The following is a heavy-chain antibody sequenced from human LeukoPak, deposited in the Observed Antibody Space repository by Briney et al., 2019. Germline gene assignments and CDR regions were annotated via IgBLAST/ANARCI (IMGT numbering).Heavy chain of an antibody. Sequence: ASVKVSCKASGYTFTGYYMHWVRQAPGQGLEWMGWINPNSGGTNYAQKFQGRVTMTRDTSISTAYMELSRLRSDDTAAYYCARDPGLTYDYGDYYYYYYMDVWGKGTTVTVSS. D-gene: IGHD4-17*01. V-gene: IGHV1-2*02. CDR3: ARDPGLTYDYGDYYYYYYMDV. CDR1: GYTFTGYY. CDR2: INPNSGGT. J-gene: IGHJ6*03.